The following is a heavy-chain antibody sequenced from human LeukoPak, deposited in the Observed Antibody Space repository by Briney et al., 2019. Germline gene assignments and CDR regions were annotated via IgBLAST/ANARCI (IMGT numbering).Heavy chain of an antibody. CDR3: TTRPSSSWYPGDFQH. D-gene: IGHD6-13*01. CDR2: IRSKAYGGTT. J-gene: IGHJ1*01. V-gene: IGHV3-49*04. Sequence: PGGSLRLSCTASGFTFGDYAVSWVRQAPGKGLEWVGFIRSKAYGGTTEYAASVKGRFTISRDDSKSIAYLQMNSLKTEDTAVYYCTTRPSSSWYPGDFQHWGQGTLVTVSS. CDR1: GFTFGDYA.